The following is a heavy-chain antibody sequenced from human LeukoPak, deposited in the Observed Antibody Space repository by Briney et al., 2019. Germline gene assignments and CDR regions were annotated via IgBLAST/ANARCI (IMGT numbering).Heavy chain of an antibody. V-gene: IGHV1-18*04. CDR3: ARDSGAAGTRPFDY. CDR2: ISAYNGNT. CDR1: GYTFTSYG. Sequence: GASVKGSCKASGYTFTSYGISWVRQAPGQGLEWMGWISAYNGNTNYAQKLQGRVTMTTDTSTSTAYMELRSLRSDDTAVYYCARDSGAAGTRPFDYWGQGTLVTVSS. D-gene: IGHD6-13*01. J-gene: IGHJ4*02.